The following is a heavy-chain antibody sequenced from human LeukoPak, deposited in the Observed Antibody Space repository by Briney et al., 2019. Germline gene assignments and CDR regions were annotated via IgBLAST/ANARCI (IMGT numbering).Heavy chain of an antibody. Sequence: GGSLRLSCAASGFTFSSYDMHWVRQGPGKGLEWVSGIDTAGGTYYAGSVKGRFTISRENAKNSFYLQMNSLRAEDTAVYYCAVIGVAGSFDYWGQGTLVTVSS. CDR2: IDTAGGT. J-gene: IGHJ4*02. CDR3: AVIGVAGSFDY. V-gene: IGHV3-13*04. D-gene: IGHD6-19*01. CDR1: GFTFSSYD.